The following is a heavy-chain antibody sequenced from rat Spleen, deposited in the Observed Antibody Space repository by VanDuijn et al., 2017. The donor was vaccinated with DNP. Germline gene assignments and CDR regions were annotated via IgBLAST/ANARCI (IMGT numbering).Heavy chain of an antibody. CDR1: GFTFSNYD. D-gene: IGHD1-11*01. Sequence: EVQLAESGGGLAQPGRSMKLSCAASGFTFSNYDMAWVRQAPKRGLEWVAYISYDGGSTDFGDSVKGRFTVSRHNAENTVSLQMNSLRSEDTATYYCAKDGDYGFVMDAWGQGTSVTVSS. V-gene: IGHV5-22*01. CDR2: ISYDGGST. J-gene: IGHJ4*01. CDR3: AKDGDYGFVMDA.